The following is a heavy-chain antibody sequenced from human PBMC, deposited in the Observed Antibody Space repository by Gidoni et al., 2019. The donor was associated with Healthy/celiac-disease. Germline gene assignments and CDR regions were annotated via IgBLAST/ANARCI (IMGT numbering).Heavy chain of an antibody. V-gene: IGHV3-30*18. J-gene: IGHJ3*02. CDR1: GFTFSSYG. CDR2: ISYDGSNK. D-gene: IGHD5-18*01. CDR3: AKDLCGYSYGCDAFDI. Sequence: QVQLVESGGGVVQPGRSLRLSCAASGFTFSSYGMHWVRQAPGKGLEWVAVISYDGSNKYYADSVKGRFTISRDNSKNTLYLQMNSLRAEDTAVYYCAKDLCGYSYGCDAFDIWGQGTMVTVSS.